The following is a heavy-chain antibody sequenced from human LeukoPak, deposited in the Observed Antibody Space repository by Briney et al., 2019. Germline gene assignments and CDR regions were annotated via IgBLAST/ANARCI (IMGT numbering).Heavy chain of an antibody. CDR1: GGSISSYY. CDR2: IYYSGST. D-gene: IGHD6-19*01. V-gene: IGHV4-59*01. Sequence: SETLSLTCTVSGGSISSYYWSWIWQPPGKGLEWIGYIYYSGSTNYNPSLKSRVTISVDTSKNQFSLKLSSVTAADTAVYYCARVFSSGWYYFDYWGQGTLVTVSS. CDR3: ARVFSSGWYYFDY. J-gene: IGHJ4*02.